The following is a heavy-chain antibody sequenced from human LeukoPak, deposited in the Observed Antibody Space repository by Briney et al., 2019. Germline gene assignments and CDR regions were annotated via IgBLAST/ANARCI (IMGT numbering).Heavy chain of an antibody. CDR3: AGYGVYPY. V-gene: IGHV3-48*01. Sequence: GGSLRLSCAASGFAVNTYDMHWVRQAPGEGPQWIAYFGISGTIYYADSVRGRFTISRDSAKNSLYLQMNGMRVDDTAIYYCAGYGVYPYWGQGTPVTVSS. CDR1: GFAVNTYD. J-gene: IGHJ4*02. CDR2: FGISGTI. D-gene: IGHD5/OR15-5a*01.